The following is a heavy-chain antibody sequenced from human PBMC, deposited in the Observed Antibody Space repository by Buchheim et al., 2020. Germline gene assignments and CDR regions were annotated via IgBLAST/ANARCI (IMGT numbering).Heavy chain of an antibody. D-gene: IGHD3-16*01. Sequence: QVQLQQWGAGLLKPSETLSLTCAVYGGSFSGYYWSWIRQPPGKGLEWIGEINHSGSTNYNPSLKSRVTISVDTSKNQFSLKLSSVTAADTAVYYCARGSPGFWASNWFDPWGQGTL. CDR1: GGSFSGYY. V-gene: IGHV4-34*01. CDR3: ARGSPGFWASNWFDP. J-gene: IGHJ5*02. CDR2: INHSGST.